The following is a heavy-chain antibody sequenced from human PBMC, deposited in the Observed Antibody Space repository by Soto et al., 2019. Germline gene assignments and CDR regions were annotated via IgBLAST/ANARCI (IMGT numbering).Heavy chain of an antibody. CDR1: GGTFSTAA. D-gene: IGHD3-3*02. J-gene: IGHJ6*02. V-gene: IGHV1-69*12. CDR2: IMPIFRTA. Sequence: QVQVEQSGAEVKKPGSSVKVSCKASGGTFSTAAISWVRQAPGQGLEWMGGIMPIFRTADYAQKFQGRVTITVDESTCTAYLELRSLSSEDTAIYYGARDQDRPQLGGNYYYIMDVWGQGTTVTVSS. CDR3: ARDQDRPQLGGNYYYIMDV.